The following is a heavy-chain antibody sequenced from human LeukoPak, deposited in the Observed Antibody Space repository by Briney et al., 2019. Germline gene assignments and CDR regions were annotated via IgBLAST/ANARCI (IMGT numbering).Heavy chain of an antibody. V-gene: IGHV3-30*18. CDR3: AKPYGDHAEYFQH. J-gene: IGHJ1*01. Sequence: PGGSLRLSCAASGFTFSGFYMNWVRQAPGKGLEWVAVISYDGSNIYYADSVKGRFTISRDNSKNTLYLQMNSLRAEDTAVYYCAKPYGDHAEYFQHWGQGTLVTVSS. D-gene: IGHD4-17*01. CDR2: ISYDGSNI. CDR1: GFTFSGFY.